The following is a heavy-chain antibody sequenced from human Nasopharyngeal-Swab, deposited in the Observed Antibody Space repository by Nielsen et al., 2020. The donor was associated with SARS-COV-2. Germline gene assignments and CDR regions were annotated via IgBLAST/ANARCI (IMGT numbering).Heavy chain of an antibody. J-gene: IGHJ5*02. Sequence: SETLSLTCTVSGGSISSGDYYWSWIRQHPGKGLEWIGYIYYSGSTYYNPSLKSRVTISVDTSKNQFSLKLSSVTAADTAVYYCARAKSNWNPNWFDPWGQGTLVTVSS. V-gene: IGHV4-31*03. D-gene: IGHD1-20*01. CDR3: ARAKSNWNPNWFDP. CDR1: GGSISSGDYY. CDR2: IYYSGST.